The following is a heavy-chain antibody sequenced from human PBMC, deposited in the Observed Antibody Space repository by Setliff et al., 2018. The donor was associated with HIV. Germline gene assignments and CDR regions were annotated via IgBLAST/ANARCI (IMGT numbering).Heavy chain of an antibody. D-gene: IGHD2-2*01. CDR3: AKDIIPAGLFHDL. CDR1: GLTFSTSW. J-gene: IGHJ5*02. Sequence: GESLKISCAASGLTFSTSWMQWVRQSPGEGLLWVARLNPEANYIHYADSVKGRFTISRDNAKNTLYLQMNSLRTEDTALYYCAKDIIPAGLFHDLWGQGTLVTVSS. V-gene: IGHV3-74*01. CDR2: LNPEANYI.